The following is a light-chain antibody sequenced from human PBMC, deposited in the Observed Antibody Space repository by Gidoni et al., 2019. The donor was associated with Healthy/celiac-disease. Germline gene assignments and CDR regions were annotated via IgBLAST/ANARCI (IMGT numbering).Light chain of an antibody. CDR2: KDS. CDR3: YSAADNNEV. CDR1: VLAKKS. Sequence: SYELTQPSSVSVSPGQTARITCSGDVLAKKSARWFQQKPGQAPVLVIYKDSERPSGLPERFSGSSSGTTATLTISGAQVEDEADYYCYSAADNNEVFGGGTKLTVL. J-gene: IGLJ3*02. V-gene: IGLV3-27*01.